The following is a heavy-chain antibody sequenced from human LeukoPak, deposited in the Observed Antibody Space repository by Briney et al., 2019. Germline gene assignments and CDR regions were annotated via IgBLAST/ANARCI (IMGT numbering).Heavy chain of an antibody. D-gene: IGHD2-2*01. J-gene: IGHJ4*02. CDR2: IRSKAYGGTT. V-gene: IGHV3-49*04. Sequence: GGSLRLSCAASGFTFSSYAMSWVRQAPGKGLEWVGFIRSKAYGGTTEYAASVKGRFTISRDDSKSIAYLQMNSLKTEDTAVYYCTRELVVPAAKAFDYWGQGTLVTVSS. CDR3: TRELVVPAAKAFDY. CDR1: GFTFSSYA.